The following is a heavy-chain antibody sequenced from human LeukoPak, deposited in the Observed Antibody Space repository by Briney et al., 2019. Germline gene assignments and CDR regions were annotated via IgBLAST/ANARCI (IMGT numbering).Heavy chain of an antibody. J-gene: IGHJ4*02. D-gene: IGHD3/OR15-3a*01. Sequence: ASVKVSCKTSGYTFTSYFIHWVRQAPGQGLEWMGIINPSGASPSYAQRFQGRVTMTRDMSTSTVYMELSSLRSEDTAVYYCARETPGTGAFDYWGQGTLVTVSS. CDR1: GYTFTSYF. CDR3: ARETPGTGAFDY. V-gene: IGHV1-46*01. CDR2: INPSGASP.